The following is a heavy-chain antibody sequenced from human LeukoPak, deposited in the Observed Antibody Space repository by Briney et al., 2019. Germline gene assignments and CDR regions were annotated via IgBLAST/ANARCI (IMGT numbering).Heavy chain of an antibody. CDR2: ISGSGGTT. CDR1: GFTFSIYA. Sequence: GGSLRLSCAASGFTFSIYAMGWVRQAPGMGLEWVSAISGSGGTTYYADSVKGRFTVSRDNSMNTLYLQMNSLRAEDTAVYYCARGQGGVMITFGGVIVFDYWGQGTLVPVSS. J-gene: IGHJ4*02. CDR3: ARGQGGVMITFGGVIVFDY. V-gene: IGHV3-23*01. D-gene: IGHD3-16*02.